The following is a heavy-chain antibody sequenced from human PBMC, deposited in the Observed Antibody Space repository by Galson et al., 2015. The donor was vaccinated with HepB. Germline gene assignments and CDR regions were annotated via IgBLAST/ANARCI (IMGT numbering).Heavy chain of an antibody. J-gene: IGHJ4*02. CDR3: ARARYSSSPPDY. V-gene: IGHV1-18*01. D-gene: IGHD2-15*01. Sequence: SVKVSCKASGYSFTNDGVSWVRRAPGQGLEWMGWISGYSGDANYAQNLQGRVTMTTETSTNTAYLELKSLKSDDTALYYCARARYSSSPPDYWGQGTLVTVSS. CDR2: ISGYSGDA. CDR1: GYSFTNDG.